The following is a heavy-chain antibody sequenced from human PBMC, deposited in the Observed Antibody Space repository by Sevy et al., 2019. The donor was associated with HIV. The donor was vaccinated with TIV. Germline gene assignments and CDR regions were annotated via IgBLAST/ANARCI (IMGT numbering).Heavy chain of an antibody. D-gene: IGHD2-15*01. CDR2: TSYSGST. CDR1: GGSISNYF. V-gene: IGHV4-59*01. CDR3: ATANPRIDYSMDV. J-gene: IGHJ6*02. Sequence: SETLSLTCTVSGGSISNYFWSWIRQPPGKGLEWIGYTSYSGSTYYNPSLKSRVTISVDTSKNQFSLKLTSVTAADTAVYYCATANPRIDYSMDVWGQGTSVTVSS.